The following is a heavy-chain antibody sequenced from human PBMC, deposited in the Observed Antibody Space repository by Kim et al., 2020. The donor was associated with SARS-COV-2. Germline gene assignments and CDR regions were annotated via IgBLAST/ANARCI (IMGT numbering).Heavy chain of an antibody. V-gene: IGHV4-39*01. D-gene: IGHD3-22*01. J-gene: IGHJ4*02. CDR1: GASISNPNYF. CDR2: IYYSATT. CDR3: ASPYYYDINGHYSIEY. Sequence: SETLSLTCTVSGASISNPNYFWGWIRQPPGKELEWIGSIYYSATTNYNPSLQSRVTISLDTSKNQFSLKLSSVTATDTAVYFCASPYYYDINGHYSIEYWGPGALVTVAS.